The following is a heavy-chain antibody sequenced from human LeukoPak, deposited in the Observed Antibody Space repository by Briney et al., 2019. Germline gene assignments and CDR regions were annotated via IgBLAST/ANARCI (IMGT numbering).Heavy chain of an antibody. J-gene: IGHJ4*02. D-gene: IGHD3-16*01. CDR1: GFTFSIYA. CDR2: ISGSCGST. V-gene: IGHV3-23*01. Sequence: PGGSLRLSCAASGFTFSIYAMSWVRQAPGKGLEWVSAISGSCGSTYYADSVKGRFTIYRDNSKNTLYLQMNSLRAEDTAVYYCAKERLSYFDYWGQGTLVTVYS. CDR3: AKERLSYFDY.